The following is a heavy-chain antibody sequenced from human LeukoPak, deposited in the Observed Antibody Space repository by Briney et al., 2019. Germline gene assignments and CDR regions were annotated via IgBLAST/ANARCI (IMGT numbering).Heavy chain of an antibody. J-gene: IGHJ4*02. D-gene: IGHD3-16*01. Sequence: PSQTLSLTCTVSGGSISSGAYYWSWIRQHPGKGLEWIGYIYYSGSTYYNPSLKSRVTISVDTSKNQFSLKLSSVTAADTAVYYCARSDYDYVWGYFDYWGQGTLVTVSS. CDR2: IYYSGST. CDR1: GGSISSGAYY. V-gene: IGHV4-31*03. CDR3: ARSDYDYVWGYFDY.